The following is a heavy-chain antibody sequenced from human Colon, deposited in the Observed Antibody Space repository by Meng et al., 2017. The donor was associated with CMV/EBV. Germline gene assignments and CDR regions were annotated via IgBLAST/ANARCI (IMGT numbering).Heavy chain of an antibody. V-gene: IGHV3-23*01. CDR3: ARQMAPDY. CDR1: GFTFSSYA. J-gene: IGHJ4*02. CDR2: FSSSGVEI. D-gene: IGHD5-24*01. Sequence: GASLKISCAASGFTFSSYAMTWVRQAPGKGLEWVSSFSSSGVEIYYADSVKGRFTISRDNSKNTLSLQMNSMKVEDTAVYFCARQMAPDYWGLGTLVTVSS.